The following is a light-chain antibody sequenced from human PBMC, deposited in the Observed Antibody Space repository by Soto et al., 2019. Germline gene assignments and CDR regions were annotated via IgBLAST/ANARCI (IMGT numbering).Light chain of an antibody. CDR3: SSYAGSKGV. J-gene: IGLJ3*02. V-gene: IGLV2-8*01. CDR2: EVS. CDR1: SSDVGAYNY. Sequence: QSALTQPPSASGSPGQSVTISCTGTSSDVGAYNYVSWYQQHPGKVPKLMIYEVSKRPAGVPDRFSGSKSGNTASLTVSGLQAEDEADYYCSSYAGSKGVFGGGTQLTVL.